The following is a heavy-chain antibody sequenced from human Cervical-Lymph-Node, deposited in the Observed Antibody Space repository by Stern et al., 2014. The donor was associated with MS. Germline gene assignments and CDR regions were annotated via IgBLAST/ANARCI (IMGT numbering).Heavy chain of an antibody. J-gene: IGHJ5*02. D-gene: IGHD3-22*01. Sequence: QLQLQESGPGLVKPSETLSLTCTVSGGSISSSSYYWGWIRQPPGKGLEWIGSIYYSGSTYYNPSLKTRSTIPEDTSKNQFSLKLSAVAAADTAVYYCARSGSGGYYPNWFDPWGQGTLVTVSS. CDR2: IYYSGST. V-gene: IGHV4-39*01. CDR1: GGSISSSSYY. CDR3: ARSGSGGYYPNWFDP.